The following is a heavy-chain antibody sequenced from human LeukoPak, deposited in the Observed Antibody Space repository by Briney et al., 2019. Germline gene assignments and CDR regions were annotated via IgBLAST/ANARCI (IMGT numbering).Heavy chain of an antibody. Sequence: GSSVNVSCKASGYTFTGYYIHWVRQAPGRGLEWMGWINPNGGGTNFAQKFRGRRFMTRDTPISTAYMELSSLRSDDTAVYYCARVGCSATCPLDYWGQGTLVTVSS. CDR2: INPNGGGT. D-gene: IGHD2-2*01. CDR1: GYTFTGYY. V-gene: IGHV1-2*02. J-gene: IGHJ4*02. CDR3: ARVGCSATCPLDY.